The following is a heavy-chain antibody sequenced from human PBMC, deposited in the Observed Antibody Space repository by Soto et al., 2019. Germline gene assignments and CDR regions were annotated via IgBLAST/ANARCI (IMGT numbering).Heavy chain of an antibody. D-gene: IGHD3-22*01. Sequence: SVKVSCKASGGTFSSYAISWVRQAPGQGLEWMGGIIPIFGTTNYAQKFQGRVTITADESTSTAYMELSSLRSEDTAVYYCARGRLDYDSSGLWGQGTLVTVSS. CDR1: GGTFSSYA. J-gene: IGHJ4*02. CDR2: IIPIFGTT. CDR3: ARGRLDYDSSGL. V-gene: IGHV1-69*13.